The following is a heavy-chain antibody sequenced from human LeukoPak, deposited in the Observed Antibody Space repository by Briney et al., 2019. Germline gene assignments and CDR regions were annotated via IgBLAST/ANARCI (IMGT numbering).Heavy chain of an antibody. D-gene: IGHD3-10*01. J-gene: IGHJ6*02. CDR3: ARDQSGSGSYYYYYYGMDV. V-gene: IGHV4-31*03. CDR1: GGSISSGGYS. CDR2: IYYSGST. Sequence: SETLSLTCTVSGGSISSGGYSWSWIRQHPGKGLEWIGYIYYSGSTYYNPSLKSRVTISVDTSKNQFSLKLSSVTAADTAVYCCARDQSGSGSYYYYYYGMDVWGQGTTVTVSS.